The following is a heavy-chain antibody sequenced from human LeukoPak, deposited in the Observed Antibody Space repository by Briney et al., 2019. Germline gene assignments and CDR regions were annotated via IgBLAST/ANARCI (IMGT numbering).Heavy chain of an antibody. D-gene: IGHD5-24*01. CDR3: ARGGDGYILY. V-gene: IGHV1-69*05. Sequence: ASVKVSCKASGGTFSSYAISWVRQAPGQGLEWMGGIIPIFCTANYAQKFQGRVTITTDESTSTAYMELSSMRSEDTAVYYCARGGDGYILYWGQGTLVTVSS. CDR2: IIPIFCTA. CDR1: GGTFSSYA. J-gene: IGHJ4*02.